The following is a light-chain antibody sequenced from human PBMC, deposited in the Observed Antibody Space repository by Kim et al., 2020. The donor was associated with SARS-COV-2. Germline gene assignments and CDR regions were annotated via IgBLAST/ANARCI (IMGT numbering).Light chain of an antibody. Sequence: PGERATLSCRASQSVSSDYLAWYQQKPGQAPRLLIYGASSRATGIPGRFSGSGSGTDFTLTINRLEPEDFAVYYCQQFGSSPLTFGPGTKVDIK. J-gene: IGKJ3*01. CDR3: QQFGSSPLT. V-gene: IGKV3-20*01. CDR2: GAS. CDR1: QSVSSDY.